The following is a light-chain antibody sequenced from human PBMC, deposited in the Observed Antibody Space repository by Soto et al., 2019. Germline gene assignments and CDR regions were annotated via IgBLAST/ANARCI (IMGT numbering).Light chain of an antibody. J-gene: IGKJ1*01. CDR3: XXYNNWPPWT. Sequence: EIVMTQSPATLSVSPGERATLSCRASQSVSINLAWYQQKPGQAPRLLIYGASTRATGIPARFSGSGSGTEFTLTISSLQSDDFAVXXXXXYNNWPPWTFGQGTKVEIK. V-gene: IGKV3-15*01. CDR2: GAS. CDR1: QSVSIN.